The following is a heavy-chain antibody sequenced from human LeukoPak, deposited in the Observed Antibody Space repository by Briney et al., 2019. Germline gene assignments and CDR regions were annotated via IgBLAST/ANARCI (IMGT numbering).Heavy chain of an antibody. CDR3: ARENPETAAGS. J-gene: IGHJ4*02. Sequence: SQTLSLTCAVSGGSISSGGYSWSWIRQPPGKGLEWIGYIYHSGSTYYNPSLKSRVTISVDRSKNQFSLKLSSVTAADTAVYYCARENPETAAGSWGQGTLVTVPS. V-gene: IGHV4-30-2*01. CDR1: GGSISSGGYS. D-gene: IGHD6-13*01. CDR2: IYHSGST.